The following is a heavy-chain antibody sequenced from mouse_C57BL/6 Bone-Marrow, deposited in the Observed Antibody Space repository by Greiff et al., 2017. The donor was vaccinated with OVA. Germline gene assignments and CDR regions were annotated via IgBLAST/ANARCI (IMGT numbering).Heavy chain of an antibody. V-gene: IGHV6-6*01. CDR2: IRNKANNHAT. CDR3: TRGLRRKYFDY. CDR1: GFTFSDAW. J-gene: IGHJ2*01. Sequence: EVQLVESGGGLVQPGGSMKLSCAASGFTFSDAWMDWVRQSPEKGLEWVAEIRNKANNHATYYAESVKGRFTISRDDSKSSVYLQMNSLRAEDTGIYYCTRGLRRKYFDYWGQGTTLTVSS. D-gene: IGHD2-2*01.